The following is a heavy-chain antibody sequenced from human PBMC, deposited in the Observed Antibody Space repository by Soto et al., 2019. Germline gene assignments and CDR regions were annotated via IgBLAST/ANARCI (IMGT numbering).Heavy chain of an antibody. CDR1: GYSFVSYW. D-gene: IGHD3-10*01. Sequence: VESLKISCTGFGYSFVSYWIGWVRQTPGKGLEWVAIMHPGEEDTIYSPSFQGQVTISADRSISATFLHGRSVKASDTAMYYCARPRWGHMARDTFYFDYWGQGTLVTVSS. J-gene: IGHJ4*02. CDR2: MHPGEEDT. CDR3: ARPRWGHMARDTFYFDY. V-gene: IGHV5-51*01.